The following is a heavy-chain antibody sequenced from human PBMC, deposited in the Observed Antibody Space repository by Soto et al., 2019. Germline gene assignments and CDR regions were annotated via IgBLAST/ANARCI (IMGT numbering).Heavy chain of an antibody. CDR1: GFSLSTSGVG. D-gene: IGHD6-13*01. J-gene: IGHJ4*02. V-gene: IGHV2-5*02. CDR3: AHLHGCSSWRPVDY. CDR2: IYWDDDK. Sequence: QITLKESGPTLVKPTQTHTLTCTFSGFSLSTSGVGVGWIRQPPGKALEWLALIYWDDDKRYSPSLKSRLTITKDTSNNHVFLTMTNMHPVDTATYYCAHLHGCSSWRPVDYWGQGTLVTVSS.